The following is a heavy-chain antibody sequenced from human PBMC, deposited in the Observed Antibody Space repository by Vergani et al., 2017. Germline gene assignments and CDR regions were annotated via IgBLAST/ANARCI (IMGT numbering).Heavy chain of an antibody. CDR3: ARDRGNSGDYNFDY. CDR2: ISVYNGET. Sequence: QVQLVQSGAEVKKPGASVKVSCEGSGYTFRNYGISWVPQAPGEGLEWLGWISVYNGETKFAQKFQGRVTLTRDTSTDTAYMEMGSLRSDDTAVFYCARDRGNSGDYNFDYWGQGTLVTVSS. CDR1: GYTFRNYG. V-gene: IGHV1-18*04. D-gene: IGHD1-26*01. J-gene: IGHJ4*02.